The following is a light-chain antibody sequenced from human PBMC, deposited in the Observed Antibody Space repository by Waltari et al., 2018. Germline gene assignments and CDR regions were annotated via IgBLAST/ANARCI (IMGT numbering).Light chain of an antibody. V-gene: IGKV1-39*01. Sequence: DIQLTQSPSPLSASVGDRLTLTCRASQRISTYLNWYRPKPGKAPEVLIYAASTLQSGAPSRFSGSGAGTDFTLTISSLQPEDFATYFCQQSYSAPRTFGQRTKVEIK. CDR3: QQSYSAPRT. CDR1: QRISTY. CDR2: AAS. J-gene: IGKJ1*01.